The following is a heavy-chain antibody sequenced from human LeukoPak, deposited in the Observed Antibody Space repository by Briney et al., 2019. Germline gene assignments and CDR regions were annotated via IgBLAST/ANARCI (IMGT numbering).Heavy chain of an antibody. CDR1: GGSIGSSSYY. Sequence: SETLSLTCTVSGGSIGSSSYYWGWIRQPPGKGLEWIGSIYYSGSTYYNPSLKSRVTISVDTSKNQFSLKLSSVTAADTAVYYCARGRVPAFFNYYHYMDVWGKGTTVTVSS. D-gene: IGHD2-2*01. J-gene: IGHJ6*03. CDR2: IYYSGST. CDR3: ARGRVPAFFNYYHYMDV. V-gene: IGHV4-39*07.